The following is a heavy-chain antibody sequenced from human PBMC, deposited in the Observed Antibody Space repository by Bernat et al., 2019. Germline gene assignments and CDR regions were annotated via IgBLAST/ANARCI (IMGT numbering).Heavy chain of an antibody. Sequence: QLQLQESGPGLVKSSETLSLTCSVSGGSISSSSYYWGWIRQPPGKGLEWIGSIYYSGSTYYNPSLKSRVTISVDTSKNQLSLKLSSVTATDTAVYYCARGGGHWSGGTCYSGRDAFDIWGQGTMVTVSS. CDR1: GGSISSSSYY. V-gene: IGHV4-39*01. CDR2: IYYSGST. D-gene: IGHD2-15*01. CDR3: ARGGGHWSGGTCYSGRDAFDI. J-gene: IGHJ3*02.